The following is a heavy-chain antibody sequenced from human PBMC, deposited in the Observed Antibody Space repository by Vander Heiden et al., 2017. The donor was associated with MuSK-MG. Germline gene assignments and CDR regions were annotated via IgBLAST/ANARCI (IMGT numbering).Heavy chain of an antibody. D-gene: IGHD1-26*01. CDR1: GFTFGSYS. Sequence: EVQLVESGGGLVQPGGSLRLSCAASGFTFGSYSMNWVRQAPGKGLEWVSYISSSSSTIYYADSVKGRFTISRDNAKNSLYLQMNSLRAEDTAVYYCARSSRSAAWGGYYGMDVWGQGTTVTVSS. CDR3: ARSSRSAAWGGYYGMDV. CDR2: ISSSSSTI. V-gene: IGHV3-48*04. J-gene: IGHJ6*02.